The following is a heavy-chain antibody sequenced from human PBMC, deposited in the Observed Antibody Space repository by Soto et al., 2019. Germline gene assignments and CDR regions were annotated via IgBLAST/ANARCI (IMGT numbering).Heavy chain of an antibody. V-gene: IGHV4-31*03. CDR2: IYDSGST. Sequence: QVELQESGPGLVKPSQTLSLTCTVSGGSISSGGYYWSWVGQHPGKGLEWIGYIYDSGSTYYNPSLKSRVTISIDTSKNQCSLKLTSVTAADTAVYYCASQATGWYPDYWGQGTLVTVSS. CDR3: ASQATGWYPDY. CDR1: GGSISSGGYY. D-gene: IGHD6-19*01. J-gene: IGHJ4*02.